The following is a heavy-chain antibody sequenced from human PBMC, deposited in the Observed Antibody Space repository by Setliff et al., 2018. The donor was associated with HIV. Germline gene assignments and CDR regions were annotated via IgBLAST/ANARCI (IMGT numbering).Heavy chain of an antibody. CDR1: GGSFSGYY. CDR2: INHSGST. J-gene: IGHJ5*02. D-gene: IGHD3-10*01. Sequence: PSETLSLTCAVYGGSFSGYYWSWIRQPPGKGLEWIGEINHSGSTNYNPSLKSRVTISVDTSKNQFSLKLYSVTAADTAVYYCVRERIGELPNWFDPWGQGTLVTVSS. V-gene: IGHV4-34*01. CDR3: VRERIGELPNWFDP.